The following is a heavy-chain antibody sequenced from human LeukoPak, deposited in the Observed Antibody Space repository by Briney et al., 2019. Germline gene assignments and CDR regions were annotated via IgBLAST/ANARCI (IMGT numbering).Heavy chain of an antibody. CDR1: GFTFSNAW. CDR3: TTDLGLWFGELWSYFDY. D-gene: IGHD3-10*01. Sequence: GGSLRLSCAASGFTFSNAWMSWVRQAPGKGLEWVGRIKSKTDGGTRDYAAPVKGRFTISRDDSKNTLYLQMNSLKTEDTAVYYCTTDLGLWFGELWSYFDYWGQGTLVTVSS. CDR2: IKSKTDGGTR. J-gene: IGHJ4*02. V-gene: IGHV3-15*01.